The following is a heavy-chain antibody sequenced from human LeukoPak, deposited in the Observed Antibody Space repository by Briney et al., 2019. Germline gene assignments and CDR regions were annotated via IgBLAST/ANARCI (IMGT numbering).Heavy chain of an antibody. D-gene: IGHD5-12*01. CDR1: GFTFSSYA. V-gene: IGHV3-30*03. Sequence: GRSLRLSCAASGFTFSSYAMHWDRQAPGKGLEWVAVVSYDGSSKYYADSVKGRFTISRDSSLSLQMNSLTVEDTAVYYCARAAFSGFGIDYWGQGTLVTVSS. CDR3: ARAAFSGFGIDY. CDR2: VSYDGSSK. J-gene: IGHJ4*02.